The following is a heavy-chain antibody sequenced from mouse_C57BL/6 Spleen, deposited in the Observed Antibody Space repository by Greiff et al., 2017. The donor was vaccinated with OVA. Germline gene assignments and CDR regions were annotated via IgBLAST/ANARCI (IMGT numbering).Heavy chain of an antibody. CDR3: ARVDSSWYFDV. CDR1: GYTFTSYW. CDR2: IDPSDSYT. Sequence: QVQLQQPGAELVMPGASVKLSCKASGYTFTSYWMHWVKQRPGQGLEWIGEIDPSDSYTNYNQKFKGKSTLTVDKSSSAAYMQLSSLTSEDSAVYYCARVDSSWYFDVWGTGTTVTVSS. D-gene: IGHD1-1*01. J-gene: IGHJ1*03. V-gene: IGHV1-69*01.